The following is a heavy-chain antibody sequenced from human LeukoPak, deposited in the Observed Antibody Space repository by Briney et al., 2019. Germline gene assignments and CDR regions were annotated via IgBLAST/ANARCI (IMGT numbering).Heavy chain of an antibody. Sequence: SVKVSCKACGRTFSSYTISWVRQAPGQGLEWMGRIIPTLGIANYAQKLQGRVTITADKSTSTAYMELSSLRSEDTAVYYCARSRVEMATIFDYWGQATLVTVSS. J-gene: IGHJ4*02. CDR3: ARSRVEMATIFDY. CDR1: GRTFSSYT. V-gene: IGHV1-69*02. CDR2: IIPTLGIA. D-gene: IGHD5-24*01.